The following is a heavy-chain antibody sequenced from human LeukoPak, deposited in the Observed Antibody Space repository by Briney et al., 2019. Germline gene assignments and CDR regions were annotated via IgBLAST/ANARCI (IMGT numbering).Heavy chain of an antibody. Sequence: GGSLRLSCAASGFTFSDYYMSWIRQAPGKGLEWVSYISSSGSTIYYADSVKGRFTISGDNAKNSLYLQMNSLRAEDTAVYYCARDRGYYYDSSGYYSPYFDYWGQGTLVTVSS. D-gene: IGHD3-22*01. CDR2: ISSSGSTI. CDR3: ARDRGYYYDSSGYYSPYFDY. J-gene: IGHJ4*02. V-gene: IGHV3-11*01. CDR1: GFTFSDYY.